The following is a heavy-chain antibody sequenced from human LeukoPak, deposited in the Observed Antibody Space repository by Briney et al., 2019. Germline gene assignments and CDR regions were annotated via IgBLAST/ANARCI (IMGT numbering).Heavy chain of an antibody. V-gene: IGHV1-2*02. CDR2: INPNSGGT. CDR1: GHTFTGYY. Sequence: ASVKVSCKASGHTFTGYYMHWVRQAPGQGLEWMGWINPNSGGTNYAQKFQGRVTMTRDTSISTAYMELSRLRSDDTAVYYCARPVFGVVTGYYFDYWGQGTLVTVSS. D-gene: IGHD3-3*01. J-gene: IGHJ4*02. CDR3: ARPVFGVVTGYYFDY.